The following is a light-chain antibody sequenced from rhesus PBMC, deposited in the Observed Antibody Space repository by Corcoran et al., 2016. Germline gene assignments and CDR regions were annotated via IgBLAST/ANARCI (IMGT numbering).Light chain of an antibody. Sequence: DIQMSQSPSSLSASVGDKVTNTCRASQGISNGKAWYQRKPGKAPQLLLYAASSLESGVPSRFRGRGSRTDFTLTISSLQSEDFATYYCQQGYITPFTFGPGTTLNIK. J-gene: IGKJ3*01. CDR3: QQGYITPFT. V-gene: IGKV1-33*02. CDR2: AAS. CDR1: QGISNG.